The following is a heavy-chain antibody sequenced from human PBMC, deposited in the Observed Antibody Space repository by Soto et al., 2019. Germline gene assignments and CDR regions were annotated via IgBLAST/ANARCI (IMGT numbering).Heavy chain of an antibody. CDR1: GFTFSSYW. D-gene: IGHD3-3*01. CDR3: AGFGVVIKYYYYGMDV. V-gene: IGHV3-7*05. Sequence: EVQLVESGGGLVQPGGSLRLSCAASGFTFSSYWMSWVRQAPGKGLEWVANIKQDGSEKYYVDSVKGRFTISRDNAKNSLYMQMNSLRAEDGAVYYCAGFGVVIKYYYYGMDVWGQGTPLTVSS. J-gene: IGHJ6*02. CDR2: IKQDGSEK.